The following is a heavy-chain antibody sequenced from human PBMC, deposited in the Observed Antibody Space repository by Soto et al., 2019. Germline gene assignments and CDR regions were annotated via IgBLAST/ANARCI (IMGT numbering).Heavy chain of an antibody. D-gene: IGHD6-13*01. J-gene: IGHJ5*02. CDR1: GFTFSSYW. CDR3: ASPYSSSWSQGFDP. V-gene: IGHV3-74*01. CDR2: INSDGSST. Sequence: GGSLRLSCAASGFTFSSYWMHWVRQAPGEGLVWVSRINSDGSSTSYADSVKGRFTISRDNAKNTLYLQMNSLRAEDTAVYYCASPYSSSWSQGFDPWGQGTLVTISS.